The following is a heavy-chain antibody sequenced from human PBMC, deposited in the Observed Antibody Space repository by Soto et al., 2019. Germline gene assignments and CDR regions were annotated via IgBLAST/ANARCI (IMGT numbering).Heavy chain of an antibody. Sequence: GASVKVSCKASGYAFTSYAMHWVRQAPGQGLEWMGWISAYNGNTNYAQKLQGRVTMTTDTSTSTAYMELRSLRSDDTAVYYCARDGQDIVLVPAAMSPRFDPWGQGTLVTVSS. CDR2: ISAYNGNT. CDR1: GYAFTSYA. D-gene: IGHD2-2*01. J-gene: IGHJ5*02. V-gene: IGHV1-18*01. CDR3: ARDGQDIVLVPAAMSPRFDP.